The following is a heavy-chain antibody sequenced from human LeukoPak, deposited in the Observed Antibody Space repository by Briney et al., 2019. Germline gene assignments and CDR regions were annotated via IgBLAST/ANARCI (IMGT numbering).Heavy chain of an antibody. CDR2: ISYDGSNK. CDR1: GFTFSSYG. V-gene: IGHV3-30*18. D-gene: IGHD5-12*01. Sequence: QTGGSLRLSCAASGFTFSSYGMHWVRQAPGKGLEWVAVISYDGSNKYYADSVKGRFTISRDNSKNTLYLQMNSLRAEDTAVYYCAKDQPIRGYDSRGKGDYWGQGTLVTVSS. J-gene: IGHJ4*02. CDR3: AKDQPIRGYDSRGKGDY.